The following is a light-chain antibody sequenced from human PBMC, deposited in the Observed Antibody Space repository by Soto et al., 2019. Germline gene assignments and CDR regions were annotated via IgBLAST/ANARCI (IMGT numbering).Light chain of an antibody. J-gene: IGKJ2*01. V-gene: IGKV3-15*01. CDR2: GAF. Sequence: ENVLTQSPATLSVSPGERATLSCRTSQIIGTNLAWYQQKPGQAPRLLIYGAFIRAPGFPVRFRGTGSGSEFTLTISSLQTEDGALYYCQQYDKWPYTFGQGTKVDI. CDR1: QIIGTN. CDR3: QQYDKWPYT.